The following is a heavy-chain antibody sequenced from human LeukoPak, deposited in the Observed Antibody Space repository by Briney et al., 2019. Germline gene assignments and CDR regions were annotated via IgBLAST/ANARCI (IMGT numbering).Heavy chain of an antibody. V-gene: IGHV3-66*01. Sequence: GGSLRLSCVVSGLTVSNNYMSWVRQAPGKGLEWVSVIYSDGTTRNADSVKGRFTISRDNSKNTVYLQMDSLRAEDTAVYYCARDKDAWGQGTLVTVPS. J-gene: IGHJ5*02. CDR1: GLTVSNNY. CDR3: ARDKDA. CDR2: IYSDGTT.